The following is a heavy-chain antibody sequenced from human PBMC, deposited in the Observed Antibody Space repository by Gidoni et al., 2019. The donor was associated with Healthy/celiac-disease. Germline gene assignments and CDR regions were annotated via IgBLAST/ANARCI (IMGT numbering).Heavy chain of an antibody. CDR1: GCSLSNARMG. V-gene: IGHV2-26*01. CDR2: IFSNDEK. Sequence: QVTLKESGPVLVKPTETLTLTCTVPGCSLSNARMGVSWIRQPPGKALVWLAHIFSNDEKSYSTSLESRLTISKDTSKSQVVLTMTNMDPVDTATYYCARIPGYSYGGVFDYWGQGTLVTVSS. D-gene: IGHD5-18*01. J-gene: IGHJ4*02. CDR3: ARIPGYSYGGVFDY.